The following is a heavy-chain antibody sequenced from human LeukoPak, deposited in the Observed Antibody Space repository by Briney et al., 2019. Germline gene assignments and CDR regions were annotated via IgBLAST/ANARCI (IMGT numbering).Heavy chain of an antibody. D-gene: IGHD3-22*01. CDR1: GFTFSSYA. V-gene: IGHV3-23*01. CDR2: ISGSGGNT. J-gene: IGHJ4*02. CDR3: AKDMYYDSSGPVFDY. Sequence: GGSLRLSCAASGFTFSSYAMSWVRQAPGKGLKWVSSISGSGGNTYYADSVKGRFTISRDTSKNTLYLQMNSPRAEDTAVYYCAKDMYYDSSGPVFDYWGQGTLVTVSS.